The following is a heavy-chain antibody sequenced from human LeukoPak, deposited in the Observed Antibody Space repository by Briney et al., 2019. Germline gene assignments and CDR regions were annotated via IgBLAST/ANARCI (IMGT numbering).Heavy chain of an antibody. CDR3: AKGDSSGWYDAFEI. Sequence: GGSLRFSCAASGFTFTSYGMHWVRQAPGKGLEWVALLSYDESNKHYADSVKGRFTISRDNSKNTLYLQMNSLRPEDTAVYYCAKGDSSGWYDAFEIWGQGTMVSVSS. D-gene: IGHD6-19*01. CDR1: GFTFTSYG. CDR2: LSYDESNK. V-gene: IGHV3-30*18. J-gene: IGHJ3*02.